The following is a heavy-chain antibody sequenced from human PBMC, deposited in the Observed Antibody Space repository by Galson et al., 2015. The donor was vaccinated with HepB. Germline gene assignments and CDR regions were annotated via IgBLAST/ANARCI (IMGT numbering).Heavy chain of an antibody. CDR2: ISAYNGNT. J-gene: IGHJ4*02. CDR1: GYTLTELS. Sequence: SVKVSCKVSGYTLTELSMHWVRQAPGKGLEWMGWISAYNGNTNYAQKLQGRVTMTTDTSTSTAYMELRSLRSDDTAVYYCASGGYSSGWSRWGQGTLVTVSS. CDR3: ASGGYSSGWSR. D-gene: IGHD6-19*01. V-gene: IGHV1-18*01.